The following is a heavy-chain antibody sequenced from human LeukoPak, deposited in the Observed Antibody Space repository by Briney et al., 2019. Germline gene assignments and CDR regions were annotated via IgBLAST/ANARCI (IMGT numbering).Heavy chain of an antibody. CDR1: GYTLTELS. CDR2: FDPENGET. J-gene: IGHJ6*02. D-gene: IGHD4-23*01. CDR3: ATGAYYGGTSYYYYYGMDV. Sequence: ASVKVSCKVSGYTLTELSMHWVRQAPGKGLEWMGGFDPENGETIYAQKFQGRVTMTEDTSTDTAYMELSSLRSEDTAVYYCATGAYYGGTSYYYYYGMDVWGQGTTVTVSS. V-gene: IGHV1-24*01.